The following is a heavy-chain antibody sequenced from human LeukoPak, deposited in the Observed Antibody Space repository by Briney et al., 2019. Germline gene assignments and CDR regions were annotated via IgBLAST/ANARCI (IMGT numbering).Heavy chain of an antibody. V-gene: IGHV3-53*01. CDR1: GFTVSSNY. Sequence: GGSLRLSCAASGFTVSSNYMSWVRQAPGKGLEWVSVIYSGGSTYYADSVKGRFTISRDNSKNTLYLQMNSLRAEDTAMYYCARGLGVVPAAIRGWFDPWGQGTLVTVSS. CDR2: IYSGGST. CDR3: ARGLGVVPAAIRGWFDP. D-gene: IGHD2-2*02. J-gene: IGHJ5*02.